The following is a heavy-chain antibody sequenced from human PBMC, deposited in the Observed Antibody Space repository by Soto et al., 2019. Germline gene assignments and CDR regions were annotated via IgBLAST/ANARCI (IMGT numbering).Heavy chain of an antibody. D-gene: IGHD6-19*01. J-gene: IGHJ6*02. CDR1: GGSISSSSYY. V-gene: IGHV4-39*01. Sequence: SETLSLTCTVSGGSISSSSYYWGWIRQPPGKGLEWIGSIYYSGSTYYNPSLKSRVTISVDTSKNQFSLKLSSVTAADTAVYYCASSDSSGWYPDYYYGMDXWGQGTTVTVSS. CDR2: IYYSGST. CDR3: ASSDSSGWYPDYYYGMDX.